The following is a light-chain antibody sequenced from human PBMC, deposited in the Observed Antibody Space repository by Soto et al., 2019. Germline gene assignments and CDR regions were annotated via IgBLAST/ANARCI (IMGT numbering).Light chain of an antibody. CDR3: QTWGTGIGV. Sequence: QLVLTQSPSASASLGASVKLTCTLSSGHSSYAIAWHQQQPEKGPRYLMKLNSDGSHSKGDGIPDRFSGSSSGAERYLTISSLQSEDEAEYYCQTWGTGIGVFGTGTKVTVL. V-gene: IGLV4-69*01. CDR1: SGHSSYA. CDR2: LNSDGSH. J-gene: IGLJ1*01.